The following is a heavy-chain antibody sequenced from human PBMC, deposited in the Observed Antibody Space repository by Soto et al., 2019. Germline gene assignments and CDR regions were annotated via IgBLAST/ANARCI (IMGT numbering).Heavy chain of an antibody. Sequence: SETLSLTCAVYGGSFSGYYWSWIRQPPGKGLEWIGEINHSGSTNYNPSLKSRVTISVDTSKNQFSLKLSSVTAADTAVYYCARYRRGYCSSTSCYTLGYYYYYYYMDVWGKGTTVTVSS. CDR1: GGSFSGYY. J-gene: IGHJ6*03. CDR2: INHSGST. D-gene: IGHD2-2*02. V-gene: IGHV4-34*01. CDR3: ARYRRGYCSSTSCYTLGYYYYYYYMDV.